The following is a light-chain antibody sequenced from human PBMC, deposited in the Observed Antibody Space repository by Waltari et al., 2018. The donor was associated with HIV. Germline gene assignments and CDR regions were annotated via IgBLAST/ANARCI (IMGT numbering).Light chain of an antibody. CDR3: QQYYSTPPT. V-gene: IGKV4-1*01. Sequence: DLVMTQSPDSLAVSLGGRTTINCKSSQNLFYSSNNKNYLAWYQHKPGQPPKLLFYWASTRESGVPDRFSGSGSGTNFTLTISSLQADDVAVYFCQQYYSTPPTFGQGTKLEI. CDR1: QNLFYSSNNKNY. CDR2: WAS. J-gene: IGKJ2*01.